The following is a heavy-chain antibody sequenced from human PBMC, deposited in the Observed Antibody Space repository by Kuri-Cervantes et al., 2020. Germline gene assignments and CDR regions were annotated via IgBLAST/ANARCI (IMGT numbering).Heavy chain of an antibody. J-gene: IGHJ5*02. Sequence: SETLSLTCTVSGGSISSGDYYWSWIRQPPGKGLEWIGYIYYSGSTYYNPSLKSRVTISVDTSKNQFSLKLSSVTAADTAVYYCARILGYCSGGSCRGWFDPWGQGTLVTVSS. CDR2: IYYSGST. CDR3: ARILGYCSGGSCRGWFDP. CDR1: GGSISSGDYY. D-gene: IGHD2-15*01. V-gene: IGHV4-30-4*01.